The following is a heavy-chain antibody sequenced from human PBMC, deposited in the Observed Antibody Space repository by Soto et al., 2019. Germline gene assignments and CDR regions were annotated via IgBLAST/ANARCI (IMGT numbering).Heavy chain of an antibody. V-gene: IGHV3-49*03. J-gene: IGHJ4*02. CDR2: IRSKAYGGAT. D-gene: IGHD4-17*01. Sequence: HPEGPLRLTCTGSGVTLNGNALSWFRLAQGKGQEWVGVIRSKAYGGATDYASPVKGRSTILHNDSKSIAQLQMNSLKTDAPAGYNDTATTYIDYWCQGTLLTISS. CDR3: TATTYIDY. CDR1: GVTLNGNA.